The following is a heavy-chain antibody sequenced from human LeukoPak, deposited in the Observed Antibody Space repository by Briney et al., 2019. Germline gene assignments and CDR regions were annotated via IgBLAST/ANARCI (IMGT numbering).Heavy chain of an antibody. D-gene: IGHD3-10*01. V-gene: IGHV4-39*01. Sequence: PETPSVTRTVPGDSISTGRYYRGWVRQPPGKWLEWIGIIYYSGSTYYNPSLKSRATISVDTSKNQCSLKLSSVTAADTAVYYCARLPNYYGGMDVWGQGTTVTVSS. CDR1: GDSISTGRYY. J-gene: IGHJ6*02. CDR2: IYYSGST. CDR3: ARLPNYYGGMDV.